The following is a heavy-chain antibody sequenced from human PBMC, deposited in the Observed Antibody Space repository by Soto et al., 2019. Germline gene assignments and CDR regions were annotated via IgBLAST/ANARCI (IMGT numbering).Heavy chain of an antibody. Sequence: GGSLRLSCAASGFNFSDHYMNWIRQAPGKGLEWVSYISGSSRYTNFADSVKGRFTISRDNVKNSLYLQMNSLRVEDTAVYYCARHASGWHYYDYWGQGTPVTVSS. V-gene: IGHV3-11*06. CDR2: ISGSSRYT. J-gene: IGHJ4*02. CDR1: GFNFSDHY. CDR3: ARHASGWHYYDY. D-gene: IGHD6-19*01.